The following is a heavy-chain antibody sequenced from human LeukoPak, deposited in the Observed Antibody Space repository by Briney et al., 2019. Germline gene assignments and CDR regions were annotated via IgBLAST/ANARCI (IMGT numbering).Heavy chain of an antibody. V-gene: IGHV4-4*09. J-gene: IGHJ4*02. CDR3: SRGNNYVDFDY. D-gene: IGHD4-11*01. Sequence: SETLSLTCTVSGGSISSNYWNWIRQPPGKGLEWIGYISHSGNTNYNSSFSSRVTISVDTSKNQLSLKLSSVTAADTAVYYCSRGNNYVDFDYWGQGTLVTVSS. CDR2: ISHSGNT. CDR1: GGSISSNY.